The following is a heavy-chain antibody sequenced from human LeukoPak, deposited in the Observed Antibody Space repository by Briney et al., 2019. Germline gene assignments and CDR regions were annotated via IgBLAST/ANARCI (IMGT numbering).Heavy chain of an antibody. CDR3: STSCYSDYYYMDV. J-gene: IGHJ6*03. CDR2: ISSSSSTI. V-gene: IGHV3-48*04. D-gene: IGHD2-2*02. Sequence: PGGSLRLSCAASGFTFSSYSMNWVRQAPGKGLEWVSYISSSSSTIYYADSVKGRFTISRDNAKNTLYLQMNSLRAEDTAVYYCSTSCYSDYYYMDVWGKGTTVTVSS. CDR1: GFTFSSYS.